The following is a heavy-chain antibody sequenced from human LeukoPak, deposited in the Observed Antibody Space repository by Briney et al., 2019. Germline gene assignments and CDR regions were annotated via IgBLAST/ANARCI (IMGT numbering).Heavy chain of an antibody. D-gene: IGHD6-19*01. J-gene: IGHJ4*02. CDR1: GYNFTSYW. Sequence: GESLKISGKGSGYNFTSYWIAWVRQMPGKGLEWMGIIYPGDSDTRYSPSFQGQVTITADKSISTAYLQWSSLKASDNAMYYCARQRRSSGWPNDYWGQGTLVTVSS. CDR3: ARQRRSSGWPNDY. V-gene: IGHV5-51*01. CDR2: IYPGDSDT.